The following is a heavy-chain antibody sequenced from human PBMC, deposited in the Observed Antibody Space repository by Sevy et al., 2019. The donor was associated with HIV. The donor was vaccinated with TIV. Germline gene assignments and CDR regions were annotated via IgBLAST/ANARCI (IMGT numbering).Heavy chain of an antibody. CDR1: GFIFNSYV. D-gene: IGHD1-26*01. J-gene: IGHJ4*02. CDR2: IMASGGST. Sequence: GGSLRLSCAASGFIFNSYVMSWVRQAPGKGLEWVSGIMASGGSTFYADSVKGRFTISRDNFKNALYLEMNSLRVEDTAVYYCAGAGMGAKGFDYWGQGTLVTVSS. CDR3: AGAGMGAKGFDY. V-gene: IGHV3-23*01.